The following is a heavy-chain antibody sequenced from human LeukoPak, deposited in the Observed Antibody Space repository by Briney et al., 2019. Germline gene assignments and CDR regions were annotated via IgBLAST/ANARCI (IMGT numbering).Heavy chain of an antibody. Sequence: PGGSLRLSCAASGFTFSSYAMSWVRQAPGKGLEWVSAISGSGGSTYYADSVKGRFTISRDNSKNTLYLQMNSLRAEDTAVYYCARRWIWGDAFDIWGQGTMVTVSS. D-gene: IGHD5-12*01. CDR3: ARRWIWGDAFDI. J-gene: IGHJ3*02. CDR1: GFTFSSYA. CDR2: ISGSGGST. V-gene: IGHV3-23*01.